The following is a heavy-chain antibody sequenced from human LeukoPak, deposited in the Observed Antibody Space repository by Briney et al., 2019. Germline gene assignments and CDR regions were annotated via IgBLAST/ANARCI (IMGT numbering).Heavy chain of an antibody. J-gene: IGHJ4*02. D-gene: IGHD6-19*01. CDR2: INHSGST. V-gene: IGHV4-34*01. CDR3: ARGLSSYSGWTDY. CDR1: GGSFSGYY. Sequence: SETLSLTCAVYGGSFSGYYWSWIRQPPGKGLEWIGEINHSGSTNYNPSLKSRVTISVDTSKNQFSLKLSSVTAADTAVYYCARGLSSYSGWTDYWGQGTLVTVSS.